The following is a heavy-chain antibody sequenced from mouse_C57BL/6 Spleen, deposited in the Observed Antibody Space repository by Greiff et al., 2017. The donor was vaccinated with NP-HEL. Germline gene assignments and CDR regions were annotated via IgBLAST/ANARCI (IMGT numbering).Heavy chain of an antibody. D-gene: IGHD5-1*01. V-gene: IGHV1-55*01. J-gene: IGHJ1*03. CDR3: ARGRVPHWYFDV. CDR1: GYTFTSYW. CDR2: IYPGSGST. Sequence: VQLQQPGAELVKPGASVKMSCKASGYTFTSYWITWVKQRPGQGLEWIGDIYPGSGSTNYNEKFKSKATLTVDKSSSTAYMQLSSLTSEDSAVYYCARGRVPHWYFDVWGTGTTVTVSS.